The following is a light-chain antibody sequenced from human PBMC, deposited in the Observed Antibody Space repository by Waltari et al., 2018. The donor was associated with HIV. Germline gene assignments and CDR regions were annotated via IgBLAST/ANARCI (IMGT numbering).Light chain of an antibody. CDR2: GAS. V-gene: IGKV3-15*01. CDR1: QGVSTN. Sequence: EIVMTQSPATLSVSPGERATLSSRASQGVSTNLARYQQKPGQAPRLLIYGASTRATGIPARFSGSGSGTEFTLTISSLQSEDFAVYYCQQYNNWALTFGGGTKVEIK. CDR3: QQYNNWALT. J-gene: IGKJ4*01.